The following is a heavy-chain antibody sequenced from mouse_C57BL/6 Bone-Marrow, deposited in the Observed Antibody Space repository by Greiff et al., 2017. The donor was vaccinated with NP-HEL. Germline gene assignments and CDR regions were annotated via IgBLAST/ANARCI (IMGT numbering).Heavy chain of an antibody. CDR3: ASPIYYYGSSYYWYFDV. J-gene: IGHJ1*03. Sequence: VKLQESGAELARPGASVKLSCKASGYTFTSYGISWVKQRTGQGLEWIGEIYPRSGNTYYNEKFKGKATLTADKSSSTAYMELRSLTSEDSAVYFCASPIYYYGSSYYWYFDVWGTGTTVTVSS. CDR2: IYPRSGNT. D-gene: IGHD1-1*01. V-gene: IGHV1-81*01. CDR1: GYTFTSYG.